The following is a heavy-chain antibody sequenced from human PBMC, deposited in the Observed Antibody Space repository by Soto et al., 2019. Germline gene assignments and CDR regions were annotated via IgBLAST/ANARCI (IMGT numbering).Heavy chain of an antibody. CDR1: GYSFTSYW. J-gene: IGHJ4*02. CDR3: ARIVGATPESFDY. D-gene: IGHD1-26*01. Sequence: PGESLKISCKGSGYSFTSYWIGWVRQMPGKVLEWMGIIYPGDSDTKYSPSFQGQVTISADKSISTAYLQWSSLKASDSAMYYCARIVGATPESFDYWGQGXLVTVYS. CDR2: IYPGDSDT. V-gene: IGHV5-51*01.